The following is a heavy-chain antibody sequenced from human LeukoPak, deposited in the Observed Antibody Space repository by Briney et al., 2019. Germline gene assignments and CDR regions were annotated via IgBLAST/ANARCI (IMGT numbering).Heavy chain of an antibody. Sequence: GGFLRLSCAASGFTFSSYDMHWVRQATGKGLEWVSAIGTAGDTYYPGSVKGRFTISRENAKNSLYLQMNSLRAGDTAVYYCARGSDILTGYYGYYFDYWGQGTLVTVSS. J-gene: IGHJ4*02. CDR1: GFTFSSYD. CDR3: ARGSDILTGYYGYYFDY. CDR2: IGTAGDT. D-gene: IGHD3-9*01. V-gene: IGHV3-13*01.